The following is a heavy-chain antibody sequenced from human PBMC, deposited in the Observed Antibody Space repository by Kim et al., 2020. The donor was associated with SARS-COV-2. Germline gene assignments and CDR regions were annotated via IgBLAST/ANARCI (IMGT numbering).Heavy chain of an antibody. CDR1: GFTFSNFW. CDR2: MNTDGSVT. V-gene: IGHV3-74*01. D-gene: IGHD6-13*01. J-gene: IGHJ4*02. Sequence: GGSLRLSCAASGFTFSNFWMHWVRQAPGKGLVRVSRMNTDGSVTDYADSVKGRFTISRDNAKNTLYLQMNSLRADDTAVYYCARDIAGFGSSWGQGTLVTVSS. CDR3: ARDIAGFGSS.